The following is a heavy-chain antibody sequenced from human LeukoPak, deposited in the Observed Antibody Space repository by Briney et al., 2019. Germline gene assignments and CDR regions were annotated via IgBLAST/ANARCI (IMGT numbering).Heavy chain of an antibody. CDR3: ARDKIVGATHFDY. J-gene: IGHJ4*02. D-gene: IGHD1-26*01. V-gene: IGHV3-53*01. CDR2: IYGGGNT. Sequence: GGSLRLSCTVSGFTVSSNSMSWVRQAPGKGLEWVSFIYGGGNTHYSDSVKGRFTISRDNSKNTLYLQMNSLRAEDTALYYCARDKIVGATHFDYWGQGTLVTVSS. CDR1: GFTVSSNS.